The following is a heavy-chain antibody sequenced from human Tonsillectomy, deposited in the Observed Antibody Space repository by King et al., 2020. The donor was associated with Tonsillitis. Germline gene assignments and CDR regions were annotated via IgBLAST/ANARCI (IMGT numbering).Heavy chain of an antibody. V-gene: IGHV1-8*02. CDR1: GYTFTNYH. D-gene: IGHD3-10*01. Sequence: VQLVESGAEVKKPGASVKVSCTASGYTFTNYHINWVRQATGEGLEWMGWMNPNSGDTGYPQKFKGRVSMTRNTSIGTAYMEVSSLRPEDTAIYYCARGGISVVRGVTPPLSYYYGMDVWGQGTTVTVSS. J-gene: IGHJ6*02. CDR2: MNPNSGDT. CDR3: ARGGISVVRGVTPPLSYYYGMDV.